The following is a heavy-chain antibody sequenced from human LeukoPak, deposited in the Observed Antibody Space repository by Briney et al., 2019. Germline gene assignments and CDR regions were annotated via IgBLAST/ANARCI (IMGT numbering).Heavy chain of an antibody. J-gene: IGHJ4*02. CDR2: IQSDESDE. Sequence: GGSLRLSCAASGFSFSSFGLHRVRQAPGKGLEWVAFIQSDESDEFYADSVKGRFTISRDNSKNMLYLQMNSLRVEDTAVYYCAKERKLLPFDCWGQGTLVTVSS. CDR1: GFSFSSFG. D-gene: IGHD2-15*01. CDR3: AKERKLLPFDC. V-gene: IGHV3-30*02.